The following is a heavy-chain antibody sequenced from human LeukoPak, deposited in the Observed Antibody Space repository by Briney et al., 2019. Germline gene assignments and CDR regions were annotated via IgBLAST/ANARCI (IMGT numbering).Heavy chain of an antibody. CDR2: ISYDGSNK. CDR1: GFTFSSYA. Sequence: GGSLRLSCAASGFTFSSYAMDWVRQAPGKGLEWVAFISYDGSNKYYADSVKGRFTIFRDNSKNTLYLQMNSLRAEDTAVYYCARGIVAIDYWGQGTLVTVSS. D-gene: IGHD2-21*01. J-gene: IGHJ4*02. V-gene: IGHV3-30-3*01. CDR3: ARGIVAIDY.